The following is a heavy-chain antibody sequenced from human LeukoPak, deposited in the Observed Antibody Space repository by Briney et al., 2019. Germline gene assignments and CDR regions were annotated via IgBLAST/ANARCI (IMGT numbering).Heavy chain of an antibody. D-gene: IGHD3-10*01. CDR1: GLTFSSYA. Sequence: PGGSLRLSCAASGLTFSSYAMSWVRQGPGKGLEWVAAVSGSGDNTYYADSVKGRFTISRDNSRNTLYLQMNSLRAEDTAVYYCARVLLWFGEPSVGMDVWGQGTTVTVSS. CDR2: VSGSGDNT. J-gene: IGHJ6*02. CDR3: ARVLLWFGEPSVGMDV. V-gene: IGHV3-23*01.